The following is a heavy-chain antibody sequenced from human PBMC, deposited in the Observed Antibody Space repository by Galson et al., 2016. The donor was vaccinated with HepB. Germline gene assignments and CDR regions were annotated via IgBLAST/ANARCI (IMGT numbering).Heavy chain of an antibody. D-gene: IGHD3-22*01. V-gene: IGHV4-39*01. J-gene: IGHJ4*02. CDR3: ARLRWVRLASGFSLCVDN. Sequence: SETLSLTCSVSDESFNTNTYYWGWIRQPPGKGLEWIATVYYTETTYYNSSLKSRVTISIDTSRNQFSLQLNSVTATDTSVYYCARLRWVRLASGFSLCVDNWGRGTLVTVSS. CDR2: VYYTETT. CDR1: DESFNTNTYY.